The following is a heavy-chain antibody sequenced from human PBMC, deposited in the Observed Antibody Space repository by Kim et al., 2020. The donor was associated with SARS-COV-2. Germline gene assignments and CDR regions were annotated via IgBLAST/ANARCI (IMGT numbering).Heavy chain of an antibody. V-gene: IGHV4-39*01. CDR1: GGSFSSSSYY. CDR2: IYYSGST. CDR3: AAYYYDSSGYYFDY. D-gene: IGHD3-22*01. Sequence: SETLSLTCTVSGGSFSSSSYYWGWIRQPPGKGLEWIGSIYYSGSTYYNPSLKSRVTISVDTSKNQFSLKLSSVTAADTAVYYCAAYYYDSSGYYFDYWGQGTLVTVSS. J-gene: IGHJ4*02.